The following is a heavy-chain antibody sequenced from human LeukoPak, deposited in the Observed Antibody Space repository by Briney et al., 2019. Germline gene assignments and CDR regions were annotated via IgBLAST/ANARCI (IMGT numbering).Heavy chain of an antibody. CDR2: IIPIFGTA. D-gene: IGHD2-15*01. CDR3: ARARSSGGSCYDY. J-gene: IGHJ4*02. Sequence: GASVKVSCKASGGTFSSYAISWVRQAPGQGLEWMGGIIPIFGTANYAQKFQGRVTITADESTSTAYMELSSLRSEDTAVYYCARARSSGGSCYDYWGQGTLVTVSS. V-gene: IGHV1-69*13. CDR1: GGTFSSYA.